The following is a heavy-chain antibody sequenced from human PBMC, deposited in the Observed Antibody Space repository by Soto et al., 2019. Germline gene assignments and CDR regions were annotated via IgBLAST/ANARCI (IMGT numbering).Heavy chain of an antibody. D-gene: IGHD1-1*01. Sequence: EVHLLESGGGLVQPGGSLRLSCAASGFTFSDYSMSWVRQTPERGLEWVSSLTRDGTSYYADSVQGRFTVSRDNSKSTLSLQMHSLRAEDTALYYCTKRATTIPTPGNYFDSWGQGTLVTVSS. V-gene: IGHV3-23*01. J-gene: IGHJ4*02. CDR1: GFTFSDYS. CDR3: TKRATTIPTPGNYFDS. CDR2: LTRDGTS.